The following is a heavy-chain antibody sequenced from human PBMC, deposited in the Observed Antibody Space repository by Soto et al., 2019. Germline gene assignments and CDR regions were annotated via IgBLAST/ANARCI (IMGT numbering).Heavy chain of an antibody. V-gene: IGHV4-34*01. Sequence: SETLSLTCAVYGGSFSGYYWSWIRQPPGKGLEWIGEINHSGSTNYNPSLKSRVTISVDTSKNQFSPKLSSVTAADTAVYYCARVVVVPAAIRGAPSASRAYCTNGVCPNWFDPWGQGTLVTVS. J-gene: IGHJ5*02. CDR3: ARVVVVPAAIRGAPSASRAYCTNGVCPNWFDP. D-gene: IGHD2-8*01. CDR2: INHSGST. CDR1: GGSFSGYY.